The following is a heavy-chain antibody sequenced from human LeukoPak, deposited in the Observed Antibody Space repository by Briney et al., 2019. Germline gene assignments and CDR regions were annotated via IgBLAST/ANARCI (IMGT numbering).Heavy chain of an antibody. CDR2: INPSGGST. CDR1: GYTFTSYY. J-gene: IGHJ4*02. CDR3: AREEVVMVTGGFDY. Sequence: ASVKVSCKSSGYTFTSYYMHWVRQAPGQGLEWMGIINPSGGSTSYAQKFQGRVTVTTDTSTSTDYMELTSLRFDDTAVYYCAREEVVMVTGGFDYWGQGTLVTVSS. V-gene: IGHV1-46*01. D-gene: IGHD2-21*02.